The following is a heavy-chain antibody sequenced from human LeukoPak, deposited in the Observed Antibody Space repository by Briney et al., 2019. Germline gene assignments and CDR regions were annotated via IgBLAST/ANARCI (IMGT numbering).Heavy chain of an antibody. CDR2: IIPIFGTA. CDR1: GGTFSSYA. J-gene: IGHJ2*01. V-gene: IGHV1-69*05. D-gene: IGHD1-14*01. Sequence: SVKVSCKASGGTFSSYAISWVRQAPGQGLEWMGGIIPIFGTANYAQKFQGRVTITTDESTSTAYMELSSLRSEDTAVYYCARAPTGITGTTRWYFDLWGRGTLVTVSS. CDR3: ARAPTGITGTTRWYFDL.